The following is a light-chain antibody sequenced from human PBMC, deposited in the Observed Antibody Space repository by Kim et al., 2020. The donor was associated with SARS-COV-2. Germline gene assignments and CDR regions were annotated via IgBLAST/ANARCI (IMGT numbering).Light chain of an antibody. J-gene: IGKJ4*01. CDR1: QSISSW. Sequence: ASVGDRVTITCRASQSISSWLAWYQQKPEKAPNLLIYKASTLESGVPSRFSGSGSGTEFTLTISSLQPDDFATYYCQQYHSYAVTFGGGTKVDIK. V-gene: IGKV1-5*03. CDR3: QQYHSYAVT. CDR2: KAS.